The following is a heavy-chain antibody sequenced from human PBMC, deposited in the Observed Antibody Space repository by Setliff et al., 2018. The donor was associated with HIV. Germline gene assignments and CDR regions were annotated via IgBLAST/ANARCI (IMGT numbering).Heavy chain of an antibody. D-gene: IGHD6-19*01. CDR2: INHSGST. J-gene: IGHJ4*02. CDR1: GGSFSGYY. CDR3: ASQGAVTGHSFDY. Sequence: SETLSLTCAVYGGSFSGYYWSWIRQPPGKGLEWIGEINHSGSTHYNPSPKSRVTISVDTSKNQFSLKLSYVTAVDTAVYYCASQGAVTGHSFDYWGQGALVTVSS. V-gene: IGHV4-34*01.